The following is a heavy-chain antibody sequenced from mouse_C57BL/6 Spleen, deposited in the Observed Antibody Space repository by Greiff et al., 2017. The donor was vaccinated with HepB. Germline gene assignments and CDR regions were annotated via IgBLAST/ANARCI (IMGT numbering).Heavy chain of an antibody. V-gene: IGHV3-6*01. CDR2: ISYDGSN. D-gene: IGHD2-5*01. CDR1: GYSITSGYY. J-gene: IGHJ1*03. Sequence: EVKLMESGPGLVKPSQSLSLTCSVTGYSITSGYYWNWIRQFPGNKLEWMGYISYDGSNNYNPSLKNRISITRDTSKNQFFLKLNSVTTEDTATYYCARDSNYWYFDVWGTGTTVTVSS. CDR3: ARDSNYWYFDV.